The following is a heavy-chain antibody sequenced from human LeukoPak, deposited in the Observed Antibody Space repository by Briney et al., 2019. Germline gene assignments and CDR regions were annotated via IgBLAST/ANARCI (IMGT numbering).Heavy chain of an antibody. CDR1: GYSISSGYY. Sequence: SETLSLTCTVSGYSISSGYYWGWIRQPPGKGLEWIGSIYHSGSTYYNPSLKSRVTISVDTSKNQFSLKLSSVTAADTAVYYCARDQWSGDAFDIWGQGTMVTVSS. D-gene: IGHD3-10*02. V-gene: IGHV4-38-2*02. CDR3: ARDQWSGDAFDI. CDR2: IYHSGST. J-gene: IGHJ3*02.